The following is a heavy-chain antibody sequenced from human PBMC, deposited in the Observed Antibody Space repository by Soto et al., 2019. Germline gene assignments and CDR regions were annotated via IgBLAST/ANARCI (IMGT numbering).Heavy chain of an antibody. CDR3: ARDQSCNWFDP. V-gene: IGHV4-4*02. J-gene: IGHJ5*02. Sequence: SEPLSLTCAVSGGSISSRNWWSWVRQPPGKGLEWIGEIYHSGSTNYNPSLKGRFTISRDNSNNTLYLQMNSLRAEDTAVFDGARDQSCNWFDPWGQGTLVTVSS. CDR1: GGSISSRNW. CDR2: IYHSGST.